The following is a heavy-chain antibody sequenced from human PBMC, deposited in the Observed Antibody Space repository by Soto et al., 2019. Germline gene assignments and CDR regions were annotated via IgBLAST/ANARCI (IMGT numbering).Heavy chain of an antibody. Sequence: GESLKISCKGSGYSFTSYWIGWVRQMPGKGLEWMGIIYPGDSDTRYSPSFQGQVTISADKSISTAYLQWSSLKASDTAMYYCARRRAGGDYPDDAFDIWGQGTMVTVSS. D-gene: IGHD4-17*01. CDR1: GYSFTSYW. V-gene: IGHV5-51*01. CDR3: ARRRAGGDYPDDAFDI. J-gene: IGHJ3*02. CDR2: IYPGDSDT.